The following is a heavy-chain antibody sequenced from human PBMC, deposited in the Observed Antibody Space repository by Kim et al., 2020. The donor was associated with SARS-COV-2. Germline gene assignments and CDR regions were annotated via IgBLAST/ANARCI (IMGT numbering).Heavy chain of an antibody. D-gene: IGHD2-15*01. V-gene: IGHV4-4*07. CDR3: AREMVGYCSGGSCYPRTGMDV. CDR1: GGSISSYY. Sequence: SETLSLTCTVSGGSISSYYWSWIRQPAGKGLEWIGRIYTSGSTNYNPSLKSRVTMSVDTSKNQFSLKLSSVTAADTAVYYCAREMVGYCSGGSCYPRTGMDVWGQGTTVTVSS. J-gene: IGHJ6*02. CDR2: IYTSGST.